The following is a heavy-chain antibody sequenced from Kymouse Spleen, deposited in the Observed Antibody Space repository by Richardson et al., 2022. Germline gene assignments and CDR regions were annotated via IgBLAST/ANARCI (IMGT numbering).Heavy chain of an antibody. CDR1: GGSFSGYY. D-gene: IGHD3-10*01. V-gene: IGHV4-34*01. J-gene: IGHJ4*02. Sequence: QVQLQQWGAGLLKPSETLSLTCAVYGGSFSGYYWSWIRQPPGKGLEWIGEINHSGSTNYNPSLKSRVTISVDTSKNQFSLKLSSVTAADTAVYYCARGSSNWNYEGSGSYYMDYWGQGTLVTVSS. CDR2: INHSGST. CDR3: ARGSSNWNYEGSGSYYMDY.